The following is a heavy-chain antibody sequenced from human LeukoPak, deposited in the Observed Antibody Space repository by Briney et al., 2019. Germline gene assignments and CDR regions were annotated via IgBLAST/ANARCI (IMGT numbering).Heavy chain of an antibody. V-gene: IGHV4-59*01. Sequence: SDTLSLTCTVSGGSISSYYWSWIRQPSGKGLEWIGYIYYSGSTNYHTSLKSRVTISVDTSKNQFSLKLSSVTAADTAVYYCARDGSGSYLLWGQGTLVTVSS. CDR1: GGSISSYY. D-gene: IGHD3-10*01. J-gene: IGHJ4*02. CDR2: IYYSGST. CDR3: ARDGSGSYLL.